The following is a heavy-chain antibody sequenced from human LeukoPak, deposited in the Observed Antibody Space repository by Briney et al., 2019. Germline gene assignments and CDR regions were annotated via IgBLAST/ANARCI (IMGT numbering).Heavy chain of an antibody. V-gene: IGHV3-23*01. CDR3: AKRGYCSSTSCNLYYYYGMDV. Sequence: PGGSLRLSCAASGFTFSSYAMSWARQAPGKGLEWVSAISGSGGSTYYADSVKGRFTISRDNSKNTLYPQMNSLRAEDTAVYYCAKRGYCSSTSCNLYYYYGMDVWGQGTTVTVSS. CDR1: GFTFSSYA. D-gene: IGHD2-2*01. CDR2: ISGSGGST. J-gene: IGHJ6*02.